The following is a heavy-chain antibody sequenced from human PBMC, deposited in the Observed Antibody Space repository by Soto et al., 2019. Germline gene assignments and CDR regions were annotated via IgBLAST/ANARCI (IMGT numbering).Heavy chain of an antibody. V-gene: IGHV3-53*01. CDR1: GFTVSSHY. CDR3: ASPIVVVPTGAFDI. CDR2: IYSGGST. Sequence: EVQLVESGGGLIQPGGSLRLSCAASGFTVSSHYMSWVRQAPGKGLEWVSVIYSGGSTYYADSVKGRFTISRDNSKNTLYLQMNSLRAEDTAVYYCASPIVVVPTGAFDIWGQGTMVTVSS. D-gene: IGHD3-22*01. J-gene: IGHJ3*02.